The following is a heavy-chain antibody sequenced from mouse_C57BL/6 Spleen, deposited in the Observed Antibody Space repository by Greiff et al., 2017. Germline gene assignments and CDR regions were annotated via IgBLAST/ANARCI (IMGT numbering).Heavy chain of an antibody. CDR3: ARPYYGSRGNFDY. Sequence: LVESGAELVMPGASVKLSCKASGYTFTSYWMHWVKQRPGQGLEWIGEIDPSDSYTNYNQKFKGKSTLTVDKSSSTAYMQLSSLTSKDSAVYYCARPYYGSRGNFDYWGQGTTLTVSS. J-gene: IGHJ2*01. D-gene: IGHD1-1*01. CDR1: GYTFTSYW. CDR2: IDPSDSYT. V-gene: IGHV1-69*01.